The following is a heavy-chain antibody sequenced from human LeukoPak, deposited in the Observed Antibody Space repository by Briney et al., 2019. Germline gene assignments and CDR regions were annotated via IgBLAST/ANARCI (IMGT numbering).Heavy chain of an antibody. D-gene: IGHD3-3*01. V-gene: IGHV3-23*01. Sequence: PGGSLRLSCAASGFTVSSNYMSWVRQAPGEGLEWVSAISGSGGSTYYTDSVKGRFTISRDNSKNTLYLQMNSLRAEDTAVYYCAKGMHFGAPNWFDPWGQGALVTVSS. CDR3: AKGMHFGAPNWFDP. J-gene: IGHJ5*02. CDR1: GFTVSSNY. CDR2: ISGSGGST.